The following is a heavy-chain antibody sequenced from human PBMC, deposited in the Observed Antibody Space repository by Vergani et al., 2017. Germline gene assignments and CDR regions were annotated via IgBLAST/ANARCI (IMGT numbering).Heavy chain of an antibody. J-gene: IGHJ5*02. CDR1: GFTFHQYG. Sequence: QVQLVESGGGVVQPGRSLRLSCAASGFTFHQYGMHWVRQAPGKGLEWGAVQWYDGNNKQYADSVKGRLTISRDKSQSTMYLQKNSLGDGDTGVYYWVRDLQLLYKRFDPWRGGTLVSVSS. CDR2: QWYDGNNK. D-gene: IGHD6-19*01. V-gene: IGHV3-33*01. CDR3: VRDLQLLYKRFDP.